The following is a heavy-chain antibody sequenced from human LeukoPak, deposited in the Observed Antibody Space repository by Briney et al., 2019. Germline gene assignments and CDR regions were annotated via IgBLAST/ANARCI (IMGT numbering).Heavy chain of an antibody. Sequence: PSETLSLTCTVSGGSISSYYWSWIRQPPGKRLEWIGYIYYSGSTNYNPSLKSRVTISVDTSKNQFSLKLSSVTAADTAVYYCARAPAPADAFDIWGQGTMVTVSS. D-gene: IGHD2-15*01. J-gene: IGHJ3*02. V-gene: IGHV4-59*01. CDR1: GGSISSYY. CDR3: ARAPAPADAFDI. CDR2: IYYSGST.